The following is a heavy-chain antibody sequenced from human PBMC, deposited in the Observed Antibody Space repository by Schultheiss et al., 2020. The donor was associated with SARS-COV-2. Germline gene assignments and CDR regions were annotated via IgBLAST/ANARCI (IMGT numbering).Heavy chain of an antibody. CDR3: ASQVVRGVMVYYYYYMDV. D-gene: IGHD3-10*01. Sequence: ASVKVSCKASGYTFTSYGISWVRQAPGQGLEWMGWISAYNGNTNYAQKLQGRVTMTTDTSTSTAYMELRSLRSDDTAVYYCASQVVRGVMVYYYYYMDVWGKGTTVTVSS. V-gene: IGHV1-18*01. CDR1: GYTFTSYG. CDR2: ISAYNGNT. J-gene: IGHJ6*03.